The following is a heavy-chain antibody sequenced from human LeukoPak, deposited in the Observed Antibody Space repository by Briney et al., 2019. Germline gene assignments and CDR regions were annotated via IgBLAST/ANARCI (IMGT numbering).Heavy chain of an antibody. V-gene: IGHV3-9*01. CDR3: ARGETGYSSSFDAFDI. CDR2: ISWNSYNM. D-gene: IGHD6-13*01. CDR1: GFTFNDYA. Sequence: GRSLRLSCAASGFTFNDYAMHWVRQAPGKGLEWVSSISWNSYNMGYADSVKGRFTISRDNSKNTLYLQMNSLRAEDTAVYYCARGETGYSSSFDAFDIWGQGTMVTVSS. J-gene: IGHJ3*02.